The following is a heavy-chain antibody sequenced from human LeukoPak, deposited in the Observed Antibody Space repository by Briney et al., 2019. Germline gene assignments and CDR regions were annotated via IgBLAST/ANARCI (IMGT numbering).Heavy chain of an antibody. D-gene: IGHD7-27*01. CDR1: GDSVSSKSAS. Sequence: SQALSLTCAISGDSVSSKSASWNWIWQSPSRGLEWLGRTYYRSKWYNEYAVSVKSRITINPDTSKNQFSLQLNSVTPEDTAVYYCSRDPVWGSAWGQGTLVTVSS. J-gene: IGHJ5*02. CDR3: SRDPVWGSA. V-gene: IGHV6-1*01. CDR2: TYYRSKWYN.